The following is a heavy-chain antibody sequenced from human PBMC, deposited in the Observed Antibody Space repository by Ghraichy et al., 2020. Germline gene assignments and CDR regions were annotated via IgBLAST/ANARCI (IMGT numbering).Heavy chain of an antibody. CDR2: IYYSGST. D-gene: IGHD5-18*01. V-gene: IGHV4-39*07. CDR3: ARHLEHSYGPADY. CDR1: GGSISSSSYY. Sequence: ETLSLTCTVSGGSISSSSYYWGWIRQPPGKGLEWIGSIYYSGSTYYNPSLKSRVTISVDTSKNQFSLKLSSVTAADTAVYYCARHLEHSYGPADYWGQGTLVTVSS. J-gene: IGHJ4*02.